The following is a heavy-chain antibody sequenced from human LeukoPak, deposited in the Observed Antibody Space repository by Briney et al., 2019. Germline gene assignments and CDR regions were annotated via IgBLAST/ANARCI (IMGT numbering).Heavy chain of an antibody. J-gene: IGHJ4*02. CDR1: GLIFSDYS. CDR2: ITSSSSPT. D-gene: IGHD2-2*01. CDR3: SRGEPYHCSRTSCYYDY. V-gene: IGHV3-48*01. Sequence: GGSLRLSCAASGLIFSDYSMNWVRQAPGKGLEWVSYITSSSSPTFYADSVKGRFTISRDNAKNSLFLQMNSLRAEDTAVYYCSRGEPYHCSRTSCYYDYWGQGTLVTVST.